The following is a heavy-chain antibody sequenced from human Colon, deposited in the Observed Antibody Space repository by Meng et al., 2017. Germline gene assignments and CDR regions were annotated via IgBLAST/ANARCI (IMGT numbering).Heavy chain of an antibody. Sequence: GEFLKISCAASGFTFSDYYMSWIRQAPGKGLEWVTYISSSGSTIYYADSVKGRFTISRDNAKNSLYLQMNSLRAEDTAVYYFARDLLRGGYSSSWLPNDYWGQGTLVTVSS. D-gene: IGHD6-13*01. CDR1: GFTFSDYY. CDR2: ISSSGSTI. V-gene: IGHV3-11*01. CDR3: ARDLLRGGYSSSWLPNDY. J-gene: IGHJ4*02.